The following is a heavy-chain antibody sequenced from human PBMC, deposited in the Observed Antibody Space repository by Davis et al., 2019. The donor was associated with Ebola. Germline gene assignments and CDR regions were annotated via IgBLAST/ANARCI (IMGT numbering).Heavy chain of an antibody. V-gene: IGHV3-9*03. Sequence: SLKISCAASGFTFDDYAMHWVRQAPGKGLEWVSGISWNSGSIGYADSVKGRFTISRDNAKNSLYLQMNSLRAEDMALYYCAKDMRSWLVYGMDVWGQGTTVTVSS. D-gene: IGHD3-10*01. CDR2: ISWNSGSI. CDR3: AKDMRSWLVYGMDV. J-gene: IGHJ6*02. CDR1: GFTFDDYA.